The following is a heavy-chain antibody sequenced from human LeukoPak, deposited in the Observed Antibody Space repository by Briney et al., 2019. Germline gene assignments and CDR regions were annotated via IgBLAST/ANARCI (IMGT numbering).Heavy chain of an antibody. D-gene: IGHD5-24*01. CDR1: GYTFTNYA. V-gene: IGHV1-3*03. CDR2: INPANGYT. J-gene: IGHJ4*02. Sequence: GASVKVSCKTSGYTFTNYAMHWVRQAPGQTIEWLAWINPANGYTRYSQHFQDRVTVSSDTSADTVYMELSSLRSVDKAIYYCAIRDGHTDHWGQGTLVTVSS. CDR3: AIRDGHTDH.